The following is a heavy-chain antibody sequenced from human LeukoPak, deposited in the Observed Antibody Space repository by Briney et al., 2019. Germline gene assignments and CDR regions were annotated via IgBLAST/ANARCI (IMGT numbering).Heavy chain of an antibody. CDR3: AKEAYDSSGYYYVQGDYFDY. V-gene: IGHV3-23*01. CDR1: GFTFSTYG. D-gene: IGHD3-22*01. Sequence: PGGSLRLSCAVSGFTFSTYGMSWVRQAPGKGLEWVSAISGSGGSTYYTDSVKGRFTISRDNSKNTLYLQMNSLRAEDTAVYYCAKEAYDSSGYYYVQGDYFDYWGQGTLVTVSS. J-gene: IGHJ4*02. CDR2: ISGSGGST.